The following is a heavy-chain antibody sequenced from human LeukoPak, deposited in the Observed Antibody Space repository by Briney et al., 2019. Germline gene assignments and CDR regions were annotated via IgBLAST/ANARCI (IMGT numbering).Heavy chain of an antibody. Sequence: GGSLRLSCAASGFTFSSYSMNWVRQAPGKGLEWVSSISSSSSYIYYADSVKGRFTISRDNAKNSLYLQMNSLRAEDTAVYYCARDGIVGAHFDCWGQGTLVIVSS. CDR1: GFTFSSYS. D-gene: IGHD1-26*01. CDR3: ARDGIVGAHFDC. CDR2: ISSSSSYI. V-gene: IGHV3-21*01. J-gene: IGHJ4*02.